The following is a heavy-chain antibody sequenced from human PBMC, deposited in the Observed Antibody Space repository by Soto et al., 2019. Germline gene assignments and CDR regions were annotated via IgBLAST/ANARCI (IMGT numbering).Heavy chain of an antibody. V-gene: IGHV4-59*12. CDR3: ATTYRPFFDFWSGSRSYYMDV. CDR1: GGSISSYY. Sequence: PSETLSLTCTVSGGSISSYYWSWIRQPPGKGLEWIGYIYYSGSTNYNPSLKSRVTISVDTSKNQFSLKLSSVTAADTAVYYCATTYRPFFDFWSGSRSYYMDVWGKGTTVTVSS. J-gene: IGHJ6*03. CDR2: IYYSGST. D-gene: IGHD3-3*01.